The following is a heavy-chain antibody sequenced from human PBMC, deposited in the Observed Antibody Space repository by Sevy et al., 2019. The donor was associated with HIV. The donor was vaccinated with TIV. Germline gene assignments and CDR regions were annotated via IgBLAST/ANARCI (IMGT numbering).Heavy chain of an antibody. CDR1: GFTFSSYA. CDR2: ISGSGGST. V-gene: IGHV3-23*01. D-gene: IGHD6-19*01. Sequence: GGSLRLSCAASGFTFSSYAMSWVRQAPGKGLEWVSAISGSGGSTYYADSVKGRFTISRDNSKNTLYLQMNSLRAEDTAVYYCAKGGSWRIAVAGRGHFDYRGQGTLVTVSS. CDR3: AKGGSWRIAVAGRGHFDY. J-gene: IGHJ4*02.